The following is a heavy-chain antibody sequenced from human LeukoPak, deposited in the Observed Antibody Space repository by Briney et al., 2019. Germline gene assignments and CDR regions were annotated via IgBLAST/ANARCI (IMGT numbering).Heavy chain of an antibody. D-gene: IGHD5-12*01. CDR3: AKKVRGPSHPLDF. Sequence: ASVKVSCRASGYTFTGYAIHWVRQAPGQGLEWMGWINPEKRDTGYAHKFQGRVTMTSDTSISTAYMELSSLRSDDTAVYYCAKKVRGPSHPLDFWGQGTLVTVSS. J-gene: IGHJ4*02. CDR2: INPEKRDT. V-gene: IGHV1-2*02. CDR1: GYTFTGYA.